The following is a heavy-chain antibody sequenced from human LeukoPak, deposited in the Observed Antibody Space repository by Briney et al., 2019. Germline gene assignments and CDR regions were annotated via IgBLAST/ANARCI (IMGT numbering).Heavy chain of an antibody. J-gene: IGHJ4*02. Sequence: AASVKVSCKASGYTFGTHWMHWVRQAPGQGLEWMGIINPSGGSTSYAQKFKGRVTMTRDMSTSTVYMELSSLRSEDTAVHYCARDKKNDYYDSSGLFDYWGQGTLVTVSS. V-gene: IGHV1-46*01. CDR2: INPSGGST. D-gene: IGHD3-22*01. CDR3: ARDKKNDYYDSSGLFDY. CDR1: GYTFGTHW.